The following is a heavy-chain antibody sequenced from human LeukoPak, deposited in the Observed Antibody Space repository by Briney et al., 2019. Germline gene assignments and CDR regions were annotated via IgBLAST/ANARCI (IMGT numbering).Heavy chain of an antibody. J-gene: IGHJ4*02. Sequence: SETLSLTCAVSGYSISSGYDWGWIRQPPGKGLEWIGRIYHSGSTNYNPSLKSRVTISVDTSKNQFSLKLSSVTAADTAVYYCARTYNWNYDYWGQGTLVTVSS. CDR3: ARTYNWNYDY. CDR2: IYHSGST. CDR1: GYSISSGYD. V-gene: IGHV4-38-2*01. D-gene: IGHD1-7*01.